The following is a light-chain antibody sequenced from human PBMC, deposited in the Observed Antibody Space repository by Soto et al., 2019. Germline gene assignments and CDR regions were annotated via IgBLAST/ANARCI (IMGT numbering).Light chain of an antibody. CDR3: QSYDSSLTVVV. J-gene: IGLJ2*01. Sequence: QSVLTQPPSVSGAPGQSVTISCTGSSSNIGARYDVHWYQQLPGTAPKLLIYRNNNRPSGVPDRFSGSKSGTSASLAITGLQAEDEADYYCQSYDSSLTVVVFGGGTKLTVL. CDR1: SSNIGARYD. V-gene: IGLV1-40*01. CDR2: RNN.